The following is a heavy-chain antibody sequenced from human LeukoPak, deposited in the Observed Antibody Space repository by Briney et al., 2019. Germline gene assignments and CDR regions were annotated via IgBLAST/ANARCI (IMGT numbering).Heavy chain of an antibody. Sequence: SGTLSLTCAVSGGSISSSNWWSWVRQPPGKGLEWIGEFYHSGSTNYNPSLKSRVTISVDKSKNQSSLKLSSVTAADTAVYYCARGGYCSGGTCPRAFDIWGQGTMVTVSS. J-gene: IGHJ3*02. CDR2: FYHSGST. CDR3: ARGGYCSGGTCPRAFDI. D-gene: IGHD2-15*01. CDR1: GGSISSSNW. V-gene: IGHV4-4*02.